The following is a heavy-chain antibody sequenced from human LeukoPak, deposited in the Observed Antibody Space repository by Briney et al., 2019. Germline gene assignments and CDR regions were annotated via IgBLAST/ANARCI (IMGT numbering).Heavy chain of an antibody. D-gene: IGHD3-3*01. CDR2: ISGGSVST. J-gene: IGHJ4*02. CDR3: ARDQHDFWSGPDY. Sequence: PGGSLRLSCAASGFTFSSYVMSWVRQAPGKGLEWVSAISGGSVSTYYADSVKGRFTISRDNSKNTLYLQMNSLRAEDTAVYYCARDQHDFWSGPDYWGQGTLVTVSS. CDR1: GFTFSSYV. V-gene: IGHV3-23*01.